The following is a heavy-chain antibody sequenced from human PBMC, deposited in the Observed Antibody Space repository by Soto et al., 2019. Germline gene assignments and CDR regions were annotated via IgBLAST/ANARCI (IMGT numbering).Heavy chain of an antibody. Sequence: GGSVKVSCKASGYPFTSYDINLVRQATGQGLEWIGWMNPNSGNTGYAQKFQGRVTMTRNTSISTAYMELSSLRSEDTAVYYCARGSGYSSSWYMVNNYYFDYWGQGTRVTVSS. CDR1: GYPFTSYD. V-gene: IGHV1-8*01. D-gene: IGHD6-13*01. CDR3: ARGSGYSSSWYMVNNYYFDY. J-gene: IGHJ4*02. CDR2: MNPNSGNT.